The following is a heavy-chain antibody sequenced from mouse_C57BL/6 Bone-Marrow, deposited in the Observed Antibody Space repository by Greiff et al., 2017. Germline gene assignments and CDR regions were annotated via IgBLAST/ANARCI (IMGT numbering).Heavy chain of an antibody. CDR3: ARRIYDGYPFAY. J-gene: IGHJ3*01. V-gene: IGHV1-81*01. Sequence: QVQLKESGAELARPGASVKLSCKASGYTFTSYGISWVKQRTGQGLEWIGEIYPRSGNTYYNEKFKGKATLTADKSSSTAYMELRSLTSEDSAVDFCARRIYDGYPFAYWGQGTLVTVSA. CDR1: GYTFTSYG. D-gene: IGHD2-3*01. CDR2: IYPRSGNT.